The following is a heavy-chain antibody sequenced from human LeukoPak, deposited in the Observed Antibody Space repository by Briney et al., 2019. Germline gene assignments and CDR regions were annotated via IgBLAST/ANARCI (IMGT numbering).Heavy chain of an antibody. CDR1: GGSISSGGYY. V-gene: IGHV4-31*03. CDR3: ARGRGYYDMLTGSKASNWFDS. Sequence: SETLSLTCTVSGGSISSGGYYWRWIRQRPGKGLEWIGYIYYSGSTYYNPSLKSRVTISVDTSKNQFSLKLSSLTAADTAVYYCARGRGYYDMLTGSKASNWFDSWGQGTLVTVSS. J-gene: IGHJ5*01. D-gene: IGHD3-9*01. CDR2: IYYSGST.